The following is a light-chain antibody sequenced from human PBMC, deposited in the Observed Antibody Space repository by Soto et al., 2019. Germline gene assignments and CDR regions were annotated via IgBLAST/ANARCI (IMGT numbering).Light chain of an antibody. J-gene: IGLJ1*01. V-gene: IGLV2-14*01. CDR1: SSDVGGYDY. Sequence: QSVLTQPASVSGSPGQSITISCTGTSSDVGGYDYVSWYQQHPGKAPKLMIYDVSSRPSGVSNRFSGSKSGNTASLTISGLQVEDEADYYCCSYRSIRSYVFGTGTKVTVL. CDR3: CSYRSIRSYV. CDR2: DVS.